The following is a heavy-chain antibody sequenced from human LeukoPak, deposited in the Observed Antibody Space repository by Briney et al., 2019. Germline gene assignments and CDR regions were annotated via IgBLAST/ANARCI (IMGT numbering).Heavy chain of an antibody. J-gene: IGHJ4*02. Sequence: GGSLRLSCAASGFTFSSYSMNRVRQAPGKGLEWVSSISSSGSYILYADSLKGRFTISRDNAKNSLYLRVNSLRAEDTAVYYCARAAGYCSGGSCAIYFDYWGQGTLVTVSS. V-gene: IGHV3-21*01. D-gene: IGHD2-15*01. CDR1: GFTFSSYS. CDR2: ISSSGSYI. CDR3: ARAAGYCSGGSCAIYFDY.